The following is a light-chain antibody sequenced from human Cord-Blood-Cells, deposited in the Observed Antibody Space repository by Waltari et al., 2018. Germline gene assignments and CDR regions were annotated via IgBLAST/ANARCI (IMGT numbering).Light chain of an antibody. J-gene: IGKJ4*01. Sequence: IEMIQSPSSLSASVGDRVTITCQASQDISNYLNWYQQKPGKAPKLLIYDASNLETGVPSRFSGSGSGTDFTFTISSLQPEDIATYYCQQYDNLPRTFGGGTKVEIK. CDR3: QQYDNLPRT. CDR1: QDISNY. V-gene: IGKV1-33*01. CDR2: DAS.